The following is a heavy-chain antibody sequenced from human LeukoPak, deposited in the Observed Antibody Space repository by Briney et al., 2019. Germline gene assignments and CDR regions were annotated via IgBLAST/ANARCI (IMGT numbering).Heavy chain of an antibody. CDR3: ARDLEVLFDY. CDR2: LYSDGRT. CDR1: GFTVNSNY. D-gene: IGHD1-1*01. Sequence: PGGSLRLSCAASGFTVNSNYMNWVRQAPGKGLEWVSVLYSDGRTYYADSVKGRFTISRDTSKNTLYLQVNSLRAEDTAVYYCARDLEVLFDYWGQGTLVTVSS. V-gene: IGHV3-53*01. J-gene: IGHJ4*02.